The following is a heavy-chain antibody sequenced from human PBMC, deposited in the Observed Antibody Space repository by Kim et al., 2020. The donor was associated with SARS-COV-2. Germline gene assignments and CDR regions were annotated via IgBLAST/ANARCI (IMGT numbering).Heavy chain of an antibody. CDR3: AKYVTAGGRCFDP. V-gene: IGHV3-23*01. Sequence: GGSLRLSCAASGFTFSNYAMTWVHQAPGKGLEWVSVMSGNGDTVYYADSVRGRFTISRDNSKNTLDLQMNSLRAEDMALYYCAKYVTAGGRCFDPWGQGILVTVSS. J-gene: IGHJ5*02. CDR2: MSGNGDTV. CDR1: GFTFSNYA. D-gene: IGHD3-10*02.